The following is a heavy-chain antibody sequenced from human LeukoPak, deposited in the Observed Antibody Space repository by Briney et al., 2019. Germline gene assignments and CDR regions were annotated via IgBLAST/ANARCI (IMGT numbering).Heavy chain of an antibody. CDR3: TWMATIFTVDY. CDR1: GLTFSDAW. V-gene: IGHV3-15*01. D-gene: IGHD5-12*01. CDR2: IRNDRIT. Sequence: GGSLRLSCVLSGLTFSDAWMSWVRQAPGKGLEWVGRIRNDRITDYAAPVQGGFSISRDNSKNTFYLQMNSLRTENTGMYFCTWMATIFTVDYWGQGTLVTVSS. J-gene: IGHJ4*02.